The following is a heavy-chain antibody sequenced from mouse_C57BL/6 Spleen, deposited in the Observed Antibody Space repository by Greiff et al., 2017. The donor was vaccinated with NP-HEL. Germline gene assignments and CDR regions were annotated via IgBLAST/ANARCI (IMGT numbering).Heavy chain of an antibody. CDR1: GYTFTSYW. CDR2: IDPSDSEP. J-gene: IGHJ4*01. V-gene: IGHV1-52*01. CDR3: ARLNLYAMDY. Sequence: QVQLQQPGAELVRPGSSVKLSCKASGYTFTSYWMHWVKQRPIQGLEWIGNIDPSDSEPHYNQKFKDKATLTVDKSSSTAYMQLSSLTSEDSAVYYCARLNLYAMDYWGQGTSVTVSS.